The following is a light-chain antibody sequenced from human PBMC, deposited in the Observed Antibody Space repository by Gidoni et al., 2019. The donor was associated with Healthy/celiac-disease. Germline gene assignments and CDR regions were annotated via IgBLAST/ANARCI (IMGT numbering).Light chain of an antibody. CDR1: QGVSSY. CDR3: QHRGT. Sequence: EIVLTQSPATLSLSPGERATLSCRASQGVSSYLAWYQQKPGQAPRLLIYDASNRATGIPARFSGSGPGTDFTLTISSLEPEDFAVYYCQHRGTFGPGTKEDIK. V-gene: IGKV3D-11*01. CDR2: DAS. J-gene: IGKJ3*01.